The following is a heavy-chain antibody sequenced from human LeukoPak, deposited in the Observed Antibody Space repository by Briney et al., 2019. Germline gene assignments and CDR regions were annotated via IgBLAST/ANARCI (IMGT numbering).Heavy chain of an antibody. J-gene: IGHJ6*02. CDR1: GFTVSNND. CDR3: AKWFEPRGLYYYYGMDV. Sequence: GESLRLSCAASGFTVSNNDMTWVRQAPGKGLEWVSAISGSGGSTYYADSVKGRFTISRDNSKNTLYLQMNSLRAEDTAVYYCAKWFEPRGLYYYYGMDVWGQGTTVTVSS. V-gene: IGHV3-23*01. CDR2: ISGSGGST. D-gene: IGHD3-10*01.